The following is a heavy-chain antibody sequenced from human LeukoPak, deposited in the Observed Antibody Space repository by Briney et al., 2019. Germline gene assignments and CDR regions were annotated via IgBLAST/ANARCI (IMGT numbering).Heavy chain of an antibody. CDR1: GYTFTSYY. Sequence: ASVKVSCKASGYTFTSYYMHWVRQAPGQGLEWMGIINPSGGSTSYAQKFQGRVTRTRDTSTSTVYMELSSLRSEDTAVYYCARHGYCSSTSCSYYYYGMDVWGQGTTVTVSS. D-gene: IGHD2-2*01. CDR2: INPSGGST. CDR3: ARHGYCSSTSCSYYYYGMDV. V-gene: IGHV1-46*01. J-gene: IGHJ6*02.